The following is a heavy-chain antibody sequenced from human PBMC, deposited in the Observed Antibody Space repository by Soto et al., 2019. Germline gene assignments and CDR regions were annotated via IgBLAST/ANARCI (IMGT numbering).Heavy chain of an antibody. Sequence: SETLSLTCTVSGGSMSTSDYYWGWIRQTPGKGLEYIGNIDYRGTASYNPSLKSRVTMSMDTSKTQFSLNLSSVTAADTAVYFCAASYYAILTGHFAFDIWGHGTMVTVSS. CDR2: IDYRGTA. CDR3: AASYYAILTGHFAFDI. J-gene: IGHJ3*02. D-gene: IGHD3-9*01. CDR1: GGSMSTSDYY. V-gene: IGHV4-39*07.